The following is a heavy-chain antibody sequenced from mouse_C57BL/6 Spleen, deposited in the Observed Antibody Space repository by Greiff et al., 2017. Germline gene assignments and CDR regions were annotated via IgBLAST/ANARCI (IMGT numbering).Heavy chain of an antibody. CDR3: ARRGGSSYASWYFDV. Sequence: DVKLVESGGGLVKPGGSLKLSCAASGFTFSDYGMHWVRQAPEKGLEWVAYISSGSSTIYYADTVKGRFTISRDNAKNTLFLQMTSLRSEDTGRYYCARRGGSSYASWYFDVWGTGTTVTVSS. CDR2: ISSGSSTI. CDR1: GFTFSDYG. V-gene: IGHV5-17*01. D-gene: IGHD1-1*01. J-gene: IGHJ1*03.